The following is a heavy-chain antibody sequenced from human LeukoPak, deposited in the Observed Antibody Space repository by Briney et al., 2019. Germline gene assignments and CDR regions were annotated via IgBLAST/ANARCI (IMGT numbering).Heavy chain of an antibody. CDR3: ARGSHGGYYDFWSGYQHDAFDI. CDR1: GGSISSYY. D-gene: IGHD3-3*01. Sequence: PSETLSLTCTVSGGSISSYYRSWIRQPAGKGLEWIGRIYTSGSTNYNPSLKSRVTMSVDTSKNQFSLKLSSVTAADTAVYYCARGSHGGYYDFWSGYQHDAFDIWGQGTMVTVSS. V-gene: IGHV4-4*07. J-gene: IGHJ3*02. CDR2: IYTSGST.